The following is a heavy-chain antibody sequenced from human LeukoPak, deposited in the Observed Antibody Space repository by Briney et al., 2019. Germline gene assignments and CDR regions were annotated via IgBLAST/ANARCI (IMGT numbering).Heavy chain of an antibody. Sequence: GGSLKLSCAASGFTFSGSAMHWVRQASGKGLEWVGRIRSKANSYATAYAASVKGRFTISRDDSKNTAYLRMNSLKTEDTAVYYCTRYHCSSTSCYPFGDYWGQGTLVTVSS. D-gene: IGHD2-2*01. CDR2: IRSKANSYAT. CDR1: GFTFSGSA. J-gene: IGHJ4*02. V-gene: IGHV3-73*01. CDR3: TRYHCSSTSCYPFGDY.